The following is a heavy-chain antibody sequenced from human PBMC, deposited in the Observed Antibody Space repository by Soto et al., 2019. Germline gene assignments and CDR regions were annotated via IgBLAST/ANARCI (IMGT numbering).Heavy chain of an antibody. J-gene: IGHJ4*02. V-gene: IGHV3-21*01. Sequence: PGGSLRLSCAASGFTFSSYSMNWVRQAPGKGLEWVSSISSSSSYIYYADSVKGRFTISRDNAKNSLYLQMNSLRAEDTAVYYCARDQPGYSYGYGLGDXGQGTLVTVSS. CDR1: GFTFSSYS. CDR2: ISSSSSYI. D-gene: IGHD5-18*01. CDR3: ARDQPGYSYGYGLGD.